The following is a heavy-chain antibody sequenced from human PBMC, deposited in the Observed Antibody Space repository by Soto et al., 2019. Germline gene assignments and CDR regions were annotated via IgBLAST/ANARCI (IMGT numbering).Heavy chain of an antibody. CDR2: INPNSGGT. J-gene: IGHJ5*02. Sequence: GASVKVSCKASGYTFTGYYMHWVRRAPGQGLEWMGWINPNSGGTNYAQKFQGWVTMTRDTSISTAYMELSRLRSDDTAVYYCARGGARYYYGSGSYYWFDPWGQGTLVTVSS. CDR1: GYTFTGYY. D-gene: IGHD3-10*01. V-gene: IGHV1-2*04. CDR3: ARGGARYYYGSGSYYWFDP.